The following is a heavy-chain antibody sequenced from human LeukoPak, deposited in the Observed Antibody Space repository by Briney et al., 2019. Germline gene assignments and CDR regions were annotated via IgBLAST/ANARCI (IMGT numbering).Heavy chain of an antibody. CDR2: ISGSSRTI. Sequence: GGSLRLSCAASGFTFSIYEMNWVRQAPGKGLEWVSYISGSSRTIFYAGSVKGRFTISRDNAKNPLYLQMNSLRAEDTAVYFCARDSVAVAGSDAFDIWGQGTMVSVSS. V-gene: IGHV3-48*03. J-gene: IGHJ3*02. CDR3: ARDSVAVAGSDAFDI. D-gene: IGHD6-19*01. CDR1: GFTFSIYE.